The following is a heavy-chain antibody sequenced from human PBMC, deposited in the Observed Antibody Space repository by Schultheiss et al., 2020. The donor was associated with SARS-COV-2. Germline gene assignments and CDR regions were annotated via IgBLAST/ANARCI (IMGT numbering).Heavy chain of an antibody. CDR2: ISYDGSNK. CDR3: ARGYTVFDY. J-gene: IGHJ4*02. V-gene: IGHV3-30*07. Sequence: GGSLRLSCAASGFTFSSYAMHWVRQAPGKGLEWVAVISYDGSNKYYADSVKGRFTISRDNSKNSLYLRMNSLRAEDTAVYYCARGYTVFDYWGQGTLVTVSS. D-gene: IGHD1-14*01. CDR1: GFTFSSYA.